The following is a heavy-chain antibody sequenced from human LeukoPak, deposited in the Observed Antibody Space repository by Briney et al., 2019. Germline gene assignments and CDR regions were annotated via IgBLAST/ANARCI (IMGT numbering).Heavy chain of an antibody. Sequence: GGSLRLSCKGSGYTFSSYWIGWVRQMPGKGLEWMGIIYPGDSDTRYSPSLQGQVTISVDSSIGTAYLQWSSLKASDTAIYYCARQNDFRLDYWGQGTLVTVSS. V-gene: IGHV5-51*01. CDR1: GYTFSSYW. J-gene: IGHJ4*02. CDR3: ARQNDFRLDY. D-gene: IGHD3-3*01. CDR2: IYPGDSDT.